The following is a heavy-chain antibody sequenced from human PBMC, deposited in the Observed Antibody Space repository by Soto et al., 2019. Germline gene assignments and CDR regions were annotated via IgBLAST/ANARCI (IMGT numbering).Heavy chain of an antibody. J-gene: IGHJ5*02. Sequence: GASVKVSCKASGYTFTNYDINWVRQATGQGLEWMGWMNPNTDNTGYAQNFQGRVTMTRDTSISTAYMELSSLRSEDTAVYYCARVGTGSETYKWFVTWGQGTLVSVSS. CDR1: GYTFTNYD. V-gene: IGHV1-8*01. CDR3: ARVGTGSETYKWFVT. D-gene: IGHD1-1*01. CDR2: MNPNTDNT.